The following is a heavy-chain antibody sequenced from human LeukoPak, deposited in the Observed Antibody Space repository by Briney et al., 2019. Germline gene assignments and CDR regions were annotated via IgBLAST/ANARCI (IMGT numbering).Heavy chain of an antibody. CDR2: IRYDGGNK. J-gene: IGHJ4*02. V-gene: IGHV3-30*02. CDR1: EFTFSSYG. CDR3: ARTGNFDY. Sequence: GGSLRLSCAASEFTFSSYGMHWVRQAPGKGLEWVAFIRYDGGNKYYADSVKGRFTISRDNSKNTLYLQMGSLRAEDMAVYYCARTGNFDYWGQGTLVTVSS.